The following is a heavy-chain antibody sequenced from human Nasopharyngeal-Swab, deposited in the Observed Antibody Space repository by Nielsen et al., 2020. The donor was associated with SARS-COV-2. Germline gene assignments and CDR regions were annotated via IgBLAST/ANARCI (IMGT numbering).Heavy chain of an antibody. J-gene: IGHJ4*02. CDR2: IYHNGRT. CDR1: GDSIRSGNY. V-gene: IGHV4-38-2*02. CDR3: ARDLARSTGYLDS. Sequence: SETLSLTCTVSGDSIRSGNYWGWIRQPPGKGLEWIGSIYHNGRTNYKPPLKSRVTMSVDTSKNHFSLKLSSVTAADTAVYYCARDLARSTGYLDSWGQGILVTVSS.